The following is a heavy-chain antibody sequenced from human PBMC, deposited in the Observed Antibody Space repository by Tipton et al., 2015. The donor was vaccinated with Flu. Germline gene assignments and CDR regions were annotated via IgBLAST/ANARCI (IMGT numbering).Heavy chain of an antibody. CDR2: IYHSGST. D-gene: IGHD3-10*01. Sequence: TLSLSCAVSGYSISSGYYWGWIRQPPGKGLEWIGSIYHSGSTYYNPSLKSRVTISVDTSKNQFSLKLSSVTAADTAVYYCARSVPGWAPKGSYYFDYWGQGTLVTVSS. CDR1: GYSISSGYY. V-gene: IGHV4-38-2*01. CDR3: ARSVPGWAPKGSYYFDY. J-gene: IGHJ4*02.